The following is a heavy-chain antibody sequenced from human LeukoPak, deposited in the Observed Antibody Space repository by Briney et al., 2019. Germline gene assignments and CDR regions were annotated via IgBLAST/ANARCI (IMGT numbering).Heavy chain of an antibody. J-gene: IGHJ4*02. CDR3: ARFRIVGATN. CDR1: GYTFTSYD. D-gene: IGHD1-26*01. CDR2: MNPNRGNI. V-gene: IGHV1-8*01. Sequence: ASVKVSCKASGYTFTSYDINWVRQATGQGLEWMGWMNPNRGNIGYAQKFQDRVTMTRSTSISTAYMELSSLRSEDTAVYYCARFRIVGATNWGQGTLVTVSS.